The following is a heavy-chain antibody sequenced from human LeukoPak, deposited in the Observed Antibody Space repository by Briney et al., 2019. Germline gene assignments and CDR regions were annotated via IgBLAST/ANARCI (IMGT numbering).Heavy chain of an antibody. D-gene: IGHD5-18*01. J-gene: IGHJ3*02. CDR2: IYTSGST. CDR3: ARDREGGYSYGYAFDI. CDR1: GGSISSGSYY. V-gene: IGHV4-61*02. Sequence: PSETLSLTCTVSGGSISSGSYYWSWIRQPAGKGLEWIGRIYTSGSTNYNPSLKSRVTISVDTSKNQFSLKLSSVTAADTAVYYCARDREGGYSYGYAFDIWGQGTMVTVSS.